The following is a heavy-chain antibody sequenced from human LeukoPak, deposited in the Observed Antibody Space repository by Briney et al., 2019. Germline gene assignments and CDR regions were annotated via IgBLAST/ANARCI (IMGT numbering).Heavy chain of an antibody. CDR3: ARGGPKAAAIMEQQLAPFDY. J-gene: IGHJ4*02. Sequence: SETLSLTCAVYGGSFSGYYWSWIRQPPGKGLEWIGEINHSGSTNYNPSLKSRVTISVDTSKNQFSLKLSSVTAADTAVYYCARGGPKAAAIMEQQLAPFDYWGQGTLVTVSS. CDR2: INHSGST. V-gene: IGHV4-34*01. D-gene: IGHD6-13*01. CDR1: GGSFSGYY.